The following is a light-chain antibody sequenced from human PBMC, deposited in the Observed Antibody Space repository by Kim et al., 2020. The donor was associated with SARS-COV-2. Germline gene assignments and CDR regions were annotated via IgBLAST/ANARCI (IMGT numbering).Light chain of an antibody. CDR3: MQVTHCPCT. CDR2: LVS. Sequence: PASISCRSSQRPVDSDGNTFLNWFHQRPGQPPRRLFYLVSTRYFGVPDRFSGSGAGTEFTLKISRVEAEDVGVYYCMQVTHCPCTFGQGTRLDIK. V-gene: IGKV2-30*01. CDR1: QRPVDSDGNTF. J-gene: IGKJ5*01.